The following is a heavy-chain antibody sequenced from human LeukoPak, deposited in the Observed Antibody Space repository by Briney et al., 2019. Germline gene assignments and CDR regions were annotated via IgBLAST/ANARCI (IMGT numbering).Heavy chain of an antibody. CDR3: ARSEDDLYGMDV. J-gene: IGHJ6*02. CDR1: GFTFSSYS. CDR2: ISSSSSYI. Sequence: GGSLRLSCAASGFTFSSYSMNWVRQVPGKGLEWVSSISSSSSYIYYADSVKGRFTISRDNAKNSLYLQMNSLRAEDTAVYYCARSEDDLYGMDVWGQGTTVTVSS. D-gene: IGHD1-1*01. V-gene: IGHV3-21*01.